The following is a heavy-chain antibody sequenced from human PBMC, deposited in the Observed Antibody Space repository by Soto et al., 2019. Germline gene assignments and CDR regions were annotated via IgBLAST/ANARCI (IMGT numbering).Heavy chain of an antibody. CDR3: ITELPGGYSDYLDY. J-gene: IGHJ4*02. V-gene: IGHV3-15*01. Sequence: EVQQVESGGGLVKPGESLRLSCAASGFSFSDAWMNWVRQAPGKGLEWVARIKSAPAGGTTDYAAPVKGRFTISRDDSKNMLYLQMNSLKTEDTAVYYCITELPGGYSDYLDYWGQGTLVTVSS. CDR2: IKSAPAGGTT. CDR1: GFSFSDAW. D-gene: IGHD5-12*01.